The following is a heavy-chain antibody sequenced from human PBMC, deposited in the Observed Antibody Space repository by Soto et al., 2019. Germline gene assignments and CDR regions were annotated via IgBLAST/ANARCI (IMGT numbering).Heavy chain of an antibody. D-gene: IGHD3-3*01. J-gene: IGHJ6*02. CDR2: NYYKGST. CDR1: GGSISSYY. V-gene: IGHV4-59*01. CDR3: ARGSLIGAAIDFWSGYYSPYYYYGMDV. Sequence: QVKLQESGPGLVKPSETLSLTCTVSGGSISSYYWSWIRQPPGKGLEWIGYNYYKGSTNYNPSLRSQVTIAVDTSKNQFSLKLSSVTAADTAVYYCARGSLIGAAIDFWSGYYSPYYYYGMDVWGQGTTVTVSS.